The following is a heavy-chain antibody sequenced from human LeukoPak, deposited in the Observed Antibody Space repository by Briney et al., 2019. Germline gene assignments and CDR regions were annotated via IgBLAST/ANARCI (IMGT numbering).Heavy chain of an antibody. CDR3: TRVYY. Sequence: PGGSLRLSCAASGFTVSSNYMSWVRQAPGKGLEWVGFIRSKAYGGTTEYAASVKGRFTISRDDSKSIAYLQMNSLKTEDTAVYYCTRVYYWGQGTLVTVSS. CDR2: IRSKAYGGTT. V-gene: IGHV3-49*04. CDR1: GFTVSSNY. J-gene: IGHJ4*02.